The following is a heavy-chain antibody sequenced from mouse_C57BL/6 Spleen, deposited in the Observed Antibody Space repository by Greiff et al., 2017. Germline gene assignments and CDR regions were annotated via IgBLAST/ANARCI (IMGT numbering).Heavy chain of an antibody. J-gene: IGHJ2*01. CDR3: AREDTTVVAPFDY. D-gene: IGHD1-1*01. CDR2: IYPGSGST. V-gene: IGHV1-55*01. CDR1: GYTFTSYW. Sequence: VQLQQPGAELVKPGASVKMSCKASGYTFTSYWITWVKQRPGQGLEWIGDIYPGSGSTNYNEKFKSKATLTVDTSSSTAYMQLSSLTSEDSAVYYCAREDTTVVAPFDYWGQGTTLTVSS.